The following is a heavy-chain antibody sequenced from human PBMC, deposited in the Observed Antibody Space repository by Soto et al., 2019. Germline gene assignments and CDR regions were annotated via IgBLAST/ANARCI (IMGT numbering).Heavy chain of an antibody. CDR1: GGTFSSYA. V-gene: IGHV1-69*01. CDR3: AREDIVVVVAAAHYYYYGMDV. J-gene: IGHJ6*02. CDR2: IIPIFGTA. Sequence: QVQLVQSGAEVQKPGSSVKVSCKASGGTFSSYAISWVRQAPGQGLEWMGGIIPIFGTANYAQKFQGRVTITADESTSTAYMELSSLRSEDTAVYYCAREDIVVVVAAAHYYYYGMDVWGQGTTVTVSS. D-gene: IGHD2-15*01.